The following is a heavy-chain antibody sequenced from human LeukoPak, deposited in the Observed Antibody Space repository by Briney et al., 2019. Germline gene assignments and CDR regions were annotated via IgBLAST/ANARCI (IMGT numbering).Heavy chain of an antibody. J-gene: IGHJ4*02. V-gene: IGHV3-9*01. CDR1: GFNFDQYA. D-gene: IGHD5-12*01. Sequence: GGSLRLSCVASGFNFDQYAMFWVRQAPGKGLEWVTGITWNSGTIAYADSVKGRFTISRDNSKNTLYLQMNSLRAEDTAVYYCAKDSVATVVTLFDYWGQGTLVTVSS. CDR2: ITWNSGTI. CDR3: AKDSVATVVTLFDY.